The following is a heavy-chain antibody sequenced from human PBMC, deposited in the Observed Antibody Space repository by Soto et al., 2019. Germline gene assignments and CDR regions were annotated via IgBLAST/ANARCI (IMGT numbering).Heavy chain of an antibody. J-gene: IGHJ5*02. CDR2: ISGSGGST. V-gene: IGHV3-23*01. Sequence: GGSLRLSCAASGFTFSSYAMSWVRQAPGKGLEWVSAISGSGGSTYYADSVKGRFTTSRDNSKNTLYLQMNSLKAEDTAVYYCAKRVIAVAGTGWFDPWGQGTLVTVSS. CDR1: GFTFSSYA. D-gene: IGHD6-19*01. CDR3: AKRVIAVAGTGWFDP.